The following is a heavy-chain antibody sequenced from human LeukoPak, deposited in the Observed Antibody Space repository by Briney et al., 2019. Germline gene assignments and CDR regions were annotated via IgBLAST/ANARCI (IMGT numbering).Heavy chain of an antibody. J-gene: IGHJ5*02. CDR1: GGSISSSSYY. D-gene: IGHD1-1*01. Sequence: PSETLSLTCTVSGGSISSSSYYWGWLRQPPGTGLEWIGSIYYSGSTYYNPSLKSRVTISVDTSKNQFSLKVTSVTAADTAVYYCARHILEEHWFDPWGLGTLVIVSS. CDR3: ARHILEEHWFDP. CDR2: IYYSGST. V-gene: IGHV4-39*01.